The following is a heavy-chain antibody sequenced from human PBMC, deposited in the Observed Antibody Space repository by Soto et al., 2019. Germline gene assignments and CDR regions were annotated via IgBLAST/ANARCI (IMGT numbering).Heavy chain of an antibody. CDR1: GGSISSGGYY. D-gene: IGHD2-21*01. CDR2: IYYSGST. J-gene: IGHJ4*02. V-gene: IGHV4-31*03. CDR3: ARRGGGYYSFGY. Sequence: SETLSLTCTVSGGSISSGGYYWSWIRQHPGKGLEWIGYIYYSGSTYYNPSLKSRVTISVDTSKNQFSLKLSSVTAADTAVYYCARRGGGYYSFGYWGQGNLVTVSS.